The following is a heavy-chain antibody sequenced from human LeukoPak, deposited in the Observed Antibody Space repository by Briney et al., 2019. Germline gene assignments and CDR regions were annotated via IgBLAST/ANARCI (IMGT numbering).Heavy chain of an antibody. Sequence: SETLSLTCTVSGGSISSYYWSWIRQPPGKGLEWIGYIYYSGSTNYNPSLKSRVTISVDTSKNQFSLKLSSVTAADTAVYYCARGRIAAAGTGPYYYGMDVWGQGTTVTASS. CDR2: IYYSGST. CDR3: ARGRIAAAGTGPYYYGMDV. J-gene: IGHJ6*02. D-gene: IGHD6-13*01. CDR1: GGSISSYY. V-gene: IGHV4-59*01.